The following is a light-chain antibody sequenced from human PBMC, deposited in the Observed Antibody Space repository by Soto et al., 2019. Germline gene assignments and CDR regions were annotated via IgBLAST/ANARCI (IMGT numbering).Light chain of an antibody. CDR3: QQYYYFPYT. V-gene: IGKV1-16*01. J-gene: IGKJ2*01. CDR2: RAS. CDR1: QAIGIY. Sequence: QMTQSPSSLSASVGDTVTITCRASQAIGIYLAWFQQKPGKAPKSLIYRASSLASGAPSRISGADSMGSTEFTLTIKSLQPDDSATYYCQQYYYFPYTFGQGTRLEIK.